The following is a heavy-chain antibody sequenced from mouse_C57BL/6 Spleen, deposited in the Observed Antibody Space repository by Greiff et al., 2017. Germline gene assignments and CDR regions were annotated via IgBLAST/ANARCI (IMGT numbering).Heavy chain of an antibody. V-gene: IGHV5-9-1*02. CDR1: GFTFSSYA. D-gene: IGHD1-1*01. CDR2: ISSGGDYI. CDR3: TREEHYYGSEDYYAMDY. Sequence: DVMLVESGEGLVKPGGSLKLSCAASGFTFSSYAMSWVRQTPEKRLEWVAYISSGGDYIYYADTVKGRFTISRDNARNTLYLQMSSLKSEDTAMYYCTREEHYYGSEDYYAMDYWGQGTSVTVSS. J-gene: IGHJ4*01.